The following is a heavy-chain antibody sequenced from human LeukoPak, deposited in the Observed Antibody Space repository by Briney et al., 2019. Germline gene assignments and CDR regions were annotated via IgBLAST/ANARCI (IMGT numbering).Heavy chain of an antibody. CDR1: GFTLSSYG. Sequence: GRSLRLSCAASGFTLSSYGMHWVRQAPGKGLEWVAVISYDGSNKYYADSVKGRFTISRDNSKNTLYLQMNSLRTEDTAVYYCAKDLPPKWELPFDAFDIWGQGTMVTVSS. CDR3: AKDLPPKWELPFDAFDI. D-gene: IGHD1-26*01. J-gene: IGHJ3*02. CDR2: ISYDGSNK. V-gene: IGHV3-30*18.